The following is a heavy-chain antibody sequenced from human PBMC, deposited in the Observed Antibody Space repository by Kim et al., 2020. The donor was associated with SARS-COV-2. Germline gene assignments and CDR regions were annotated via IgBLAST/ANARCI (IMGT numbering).Heavy chain of an antibody. D-gene: IGHD2-2*01. Sequence: GGSLRLSCAASGFTFSSYAMSWVRQAPGKGLEWVSAISGSGGSTYYADSVKGRFTISRDNSKNTLYLQMNSLRAEDTAVYYCATKSVVVPAADAFDIWGQGTMVTVSS. CDR3: ATKSVVVPAADAFDI. CDR1: GFTFSSYA. CDR2: ISGSGGST. J-gene: IGHJ3*02. V-gene: IGHV3-23*01.